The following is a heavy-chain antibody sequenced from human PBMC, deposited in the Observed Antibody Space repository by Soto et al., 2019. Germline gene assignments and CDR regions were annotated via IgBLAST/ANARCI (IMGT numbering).Heavy chain of an antibody. CDR1: GFIFSNFG. V-gene: IGHV3-33*01. Sequence: LRLSCAASGFIFSNFGMHWVRQAPGKWLEWVAVIWYEGSNEYYADSVKGRFTISKDNSKNTLYLQMNSLRAEDTAVYYCARDDIPGRAVATYGRDVWGQGTTVTVSS. J-gene: IGHJ6*02. CDR3: ARDDIPGRAVATYGRDV. D-gene: IGHD6-19*01. CDR2: IWYEGSNE.